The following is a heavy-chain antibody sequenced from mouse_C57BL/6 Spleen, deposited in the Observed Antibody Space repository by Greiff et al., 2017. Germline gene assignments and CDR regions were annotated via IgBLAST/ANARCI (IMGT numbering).Heavy chain of an antibody. CDR2: IHPNSGST. D-gene: IGHD1-1*01. Sequence: QVQLQQPGAELVKPGASVKLSCKASGYTFTSYWMHWVKQRPGQGLEWIGMIHPNSGSTNYNEKFKSKATLTVDKSSSTAYMQLSSLTSEDSAVYYCARSSHYYGSSWGYFDVWGTGTTVTVSS. CDR3: ARSSHYYGSSWGYFDV. J-gene: IGHJ1*03. V-gene: IGHV1-64*01. CDR1: GYTFTSYW.